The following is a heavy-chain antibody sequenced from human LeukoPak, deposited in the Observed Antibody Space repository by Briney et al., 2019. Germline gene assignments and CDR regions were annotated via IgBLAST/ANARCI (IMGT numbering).Heavy chain of an antibody. D-gene: IGHD2-2*01. CDR3: ARQYRYCSSTSCYPSGYDSNDAFDI. Sequence: QASETLSLTCTVSGGSISSGSYYWSWIRQPAGKGLEWIGRIYTSGSTDYNPSLKSRVTILVDTSKNQFSLKLSSVTAADTAVYYCARQYRYCSSTSCYPSGYDSNDAFDIWGQGTMVTVSS. J-gene: IGHJ3*02. CDR1: GGSISSGSYY. CDR2: IYTSGST. V-gene: IGHV4-61*02.